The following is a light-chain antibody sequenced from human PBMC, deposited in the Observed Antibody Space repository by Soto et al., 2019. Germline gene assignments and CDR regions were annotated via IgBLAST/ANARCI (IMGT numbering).Light chain of an antibody. V-gene: IGLV2-8*01. CDR1: SSDVGGYNY. J-gene: IGLJ2*01. CDR3: SSYAGSNNPHVV. CDR2: EVS. Sequence: QSALTQPPSASGSPGQSVTISCTGTSSDVGGYNYVSWYQQHPGKAPKLMIYEVSKRPSGVPDRFSGSKSGNTASLTVSGLQAADEADYYCSSYAGSNNPHVVFGGGTKVTVL.